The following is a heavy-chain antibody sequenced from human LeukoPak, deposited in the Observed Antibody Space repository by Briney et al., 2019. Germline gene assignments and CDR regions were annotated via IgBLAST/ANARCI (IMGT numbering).Heavy chain of an antibody. CDR2: ISSSGSTI. J-gene: IGHJ4*02. CDR3: ATETNGRHYDY. CDR1: GFTFSSYE. V-gene: IGHV3-48*03. Sequence: GGSLRLSCAASGFTFSSYEMNWVRQAPGKGLEWVSYISSSGSTIYYADSIKGRFTISRDNANNFLYLQMNSLRAEDTAVYYCATETNGRHYDYWGQGTLLTVSS. D-gene: IGHD1-14*01.